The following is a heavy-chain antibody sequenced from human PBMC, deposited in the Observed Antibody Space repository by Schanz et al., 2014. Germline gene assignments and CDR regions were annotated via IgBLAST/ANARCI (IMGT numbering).Heavy chain of an antibody. CDR2: LSEGGGGT. CDR1: GFTFSSYA. D-gene: IGHD4-17*01. Sequence: EVQLLESGGGLVQPGGPLRLSCAASGFTFSSYAMSWVRQAPGKGLEWVSALSEGGGGTHYADSVRGRFTMSRDNSKNTLYLQMNTLRAEDTAVYYCARKMKLGVYGGKEHDSIDIWGQGTMVTVSS. V-gene: IGHV3-23*01. J-gene: IGHJ3*02. CDR3: ARKMKLGVYGGKEHDSIDI.